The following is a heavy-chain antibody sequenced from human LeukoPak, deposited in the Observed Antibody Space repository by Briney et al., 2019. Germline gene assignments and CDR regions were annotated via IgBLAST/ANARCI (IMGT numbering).Heavy chain of an antibody. CDR2: ISSSSGHI. Sequence: PGGSLRLSCVASGFTVSSNYMTWVRQAPGRGLEWVASISSSSGHIHYADSVKGRFTISRDNAKNSLYLQMNSLRADDTAVYYCARRAGAYSHPYDYWGQGTLVTVSS. CDR3: ARRAGAYSHPYDY. CDR1: GFTVSSNY. D-gene: IGHD4/OR15-4a*01. J-gene: IGHJ4*02. V-gene: IGHV3-21*04.